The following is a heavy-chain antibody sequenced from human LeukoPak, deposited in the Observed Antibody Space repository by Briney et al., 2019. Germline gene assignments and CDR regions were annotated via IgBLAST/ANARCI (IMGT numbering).Heavy chain of an antibody. V-gene: IGHV4-34*01. Sequence: SETLSLTSAVYGGSFSGYYWSWIRQPPGKGLEWIGEINHSGSTNYNPSLKSRVTISVDTSKNRFSLKLSSVTAADTAVYYCARGQQQLVDYWGQGTLVTVSS. D-gene: IGHD6-13*01. CDR1: GGSFSGYY. CDR3: ARGQQQLVDY. CDR2: INHSGST. J-gene: IGHJ4*02.